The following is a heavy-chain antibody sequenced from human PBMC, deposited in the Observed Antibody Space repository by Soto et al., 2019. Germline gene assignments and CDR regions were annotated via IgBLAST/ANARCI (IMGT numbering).Heavy chain of an antibody. CDR2: ISSSSSTI. CDR1: LFTFSSYS. V-gene: IGHV3-48*01. CDR3: AREGGDLNWFDT. D-gene: IGHD6-25*01. J-gene: IGHJ5*02. Sequence: PLRLSWTASLFTFSSYSRNWVRQTPGKGLEWVSYISSSSSTIYYADSVKGRFTISRDNAKNSMYLQMNSLRAEDTAVYYCAREGGDLNWFDTWGQGTLVTVSS.